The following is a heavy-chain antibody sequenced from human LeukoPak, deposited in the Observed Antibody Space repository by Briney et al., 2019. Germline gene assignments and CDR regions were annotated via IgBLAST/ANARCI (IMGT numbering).Heavy chain of an antibody. CDR1: GGTFTSYA. CDR2: IIPIFGTA. V-gene: IGHV1-69*05. Sequence: SVKPSCTASGGTFTSYAISWVRQAPGQGLEWMGRIIPIFGTANYAQKFQGRVTITTDESTSTAYMELSSLRSEDTAVYCCARGRDGYNYYFDYWGQGTLVTVSS. CDR3: ARGRDGYNYYFDY. D-gene: IGHD5-24*01. J-gene: IGHJ4*02.